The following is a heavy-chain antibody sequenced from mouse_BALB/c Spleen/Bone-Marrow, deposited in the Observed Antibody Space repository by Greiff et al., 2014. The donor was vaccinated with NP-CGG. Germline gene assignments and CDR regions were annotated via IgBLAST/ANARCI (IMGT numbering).Heavy chain of an antibody. J-gene: IGHJ2*01. CDR3: VRGNYGNYVDYFDF. Sequence: EVKLVESGGGLVQPGGSLKLSCAASGFTFSSYGMSWVRQTPDKRLELVATINSNGGSTYYPDSVKGRFTISRDTAKNTLYLQMSSLKSEETATYYCVRGNYGNYVDYFDFWGQGTTLTVSS. CDR1: GFTFSSYG. V-gene: IGHV5-6-3*01. D-gene: IGHD2-1*01. CDR2: INSNGGST.